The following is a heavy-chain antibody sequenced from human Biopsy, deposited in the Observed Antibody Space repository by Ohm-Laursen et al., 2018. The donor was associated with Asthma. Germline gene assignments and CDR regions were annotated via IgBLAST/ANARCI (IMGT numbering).Heavy chain of an antibody. J-gene: IGHJ5*02. Sequence: SETLSLTCTVSGDPLRSTNYWAWVRQPPGNRLEWIGSVYHSGETYYSSSLRSRLTMSVDTSRNQFSLRLTSVTAADTAVYFCARHWSGNGWHDMYTWFDPWGLGTLVTVSS. CDR3: ARHWSGNGWHDMYTWFDP. CDR1: GDPLRSTNY. V-gene: IGHV4-39*01. CDR2: VYHSGET. D-gene: IGHD1-1*01.